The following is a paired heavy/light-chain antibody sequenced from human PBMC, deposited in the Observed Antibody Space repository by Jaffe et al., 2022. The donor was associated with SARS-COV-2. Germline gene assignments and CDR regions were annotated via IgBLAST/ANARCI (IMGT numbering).Heavy chain of an antibody. D-gene: IGHD3-22*01. CDR3: AKGDSSGYLPAALDY. J-gene: IGHJ4*02. Sequence: QVQLVESGGGLVKPGGSLRLSCAASGFTFSDYYMSWIRQAPGKGLEWVSYISSSGSTIYYADSVKGRFTISRDNAKNSLYLQMNSLRAEDTAVYYCAKGDSSGYLPAALDYWGQGTLVTVSS. CDR2: ISSSGSTI. CDR1: GFTFSDYY. V-gene: IGHV3-11*01.
Light chain of an antibody. J-gene: IGKJ3*01. V-gene: IGKV3-20*01. CDR1: QSVSSSY. Sequence: EIVLTQSPGTLSLSPGERATLSCRASQSVSSSYLAWYQQKPGQAPRLLIYGASSRATGIPDRFSGSGSGTDFTLTISRLEPEDFAVYYCQQYGSPIFTFGPGTKVDIK. CDR3: QQYGSPIFT. CDR2: GAS.